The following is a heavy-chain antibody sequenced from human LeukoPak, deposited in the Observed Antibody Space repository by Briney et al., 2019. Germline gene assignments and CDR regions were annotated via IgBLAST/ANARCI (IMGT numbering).Heavy chain of an antibody. CDR3: ARDRRPSLSMAIVVVPAAMGY. Sequence: GGSLRLSCAASGFTFSDYYMSWIRQAPGKGLEWVSYISSSGSTIYYADSVKGRFTISRDNAKNSLYLQMNSLRAEDTAVYYCARDRRPSLSMAIVVVPAAMGYWGQGTLVTVSS. CDR2: ISSSGSTI. D-gene: IGHD2-2*01. V-gene: IGHV3-11*01. J-gene: IGHJ4*02. CDR1: GFTFSDYY.